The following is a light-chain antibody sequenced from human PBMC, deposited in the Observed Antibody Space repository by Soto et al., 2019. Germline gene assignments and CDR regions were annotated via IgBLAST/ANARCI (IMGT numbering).Light chain of an antibody. CDR3: GAWDGSLSAGV. CDR1: SSNVGNAF. J-gene: IGLJ3*02. V-gene: IGLV1-51*02. CDR2: ENN. Sequence: QSVLTQPPSVSAAPGQKVTISCSGSSSNVGNAFVSWYQQLPGTAPKLLIYENNKRPSGIPDRFSGSKSGTSATLGITGRQTGDEADYYCGAWDGSLSAGVFGGGTKVTVL.